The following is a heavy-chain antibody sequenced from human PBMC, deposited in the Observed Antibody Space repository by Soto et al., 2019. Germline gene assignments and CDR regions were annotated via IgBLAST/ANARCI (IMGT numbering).Heavy chain of an antibody. Sequence: ESGGGLVQPGGSLRLSCAASGFTFSSYAMSWVRQAPGKGLEWVSAISGSGGSTYYADSVKGRFTISRDNSKNTLYLQMNSLRAEDTAVYYCAKGEGITRIVVVIDAFDIWGQGTMVTVSS. CDR3: AKGEGITRIVVVIDAFDI. CDR1: GFTFSSYA. V-gene: IGHV3-23*01. CDR2: ISGSGGST. J-gene: IGHJ3*02. D-gene: IGHD3-22*01.